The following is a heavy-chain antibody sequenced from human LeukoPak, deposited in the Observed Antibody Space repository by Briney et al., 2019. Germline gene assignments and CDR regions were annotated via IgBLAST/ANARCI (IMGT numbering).Heavy chain of an antibody. V-gene: IGHV1-69*13. CDR3: ARDSQTYYYDSSGYPPPFDY. D-gene: IGHD3-22*01. J-gene: IGHJ4*02. Sequence: SVKVSCKASGGTFSSYAISWVRQAPGQGLEWMGGIIPIFGTANYAQKFQGRVTITADESTSTAYMELSSLRSEDTAVYYCARDSQTYYYDSSGYPPPFDYWGQGTLVTVSS. CDR1: GGTFSSYA. CDR2: IIPIFGTA.